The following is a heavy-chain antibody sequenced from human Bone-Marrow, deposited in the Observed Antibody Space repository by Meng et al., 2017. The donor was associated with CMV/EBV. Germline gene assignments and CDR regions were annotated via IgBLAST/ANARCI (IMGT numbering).Heavy chain of an antibody. CDR3: ARGNLWEFDY. Sequence: SVKVSCKASGGTFSSYAISWVRQAPGQGLEWMGGIIPIFGTANYAQKLRGRVTITTDESTSTAYMELSSLRSEDTAVYYCARGNLWEFDYWGQGTLVTVSS. CDR1: GGTFSSYA. CDR2: IIPIFGTA. D-gene: IGHD1-26*01. V-gene: IGHV1-69*05. J-gene: IGHJ4*02.